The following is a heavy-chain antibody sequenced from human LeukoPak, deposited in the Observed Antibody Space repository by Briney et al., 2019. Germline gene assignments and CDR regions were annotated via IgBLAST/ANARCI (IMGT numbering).Heavy chain of an antibody. CDR2: ISTSGTYT. CDR1: GFTFSDHY. J-gene: IGHJ6*02. V-gene: IGHV3-11*06. CDR3: ARGHFGLDV. Sequence: GGSLRLSCAGSGFTFSDHYMSWIRQAPGKGLEWVSYISTSGTYTNYADSLKGRFTISRDNAKNSLYLEMNSLRAEDTAVYYCARGHFGLDVWGQGTTVTVSS.